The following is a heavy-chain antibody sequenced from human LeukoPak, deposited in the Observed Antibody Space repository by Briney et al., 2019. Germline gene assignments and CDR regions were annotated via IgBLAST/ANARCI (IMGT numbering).Heavy chain of an antibody. CDR1: GGTFSSYT. CDR2: IIPILGIA. D-gene: IGHD3-10*01. V-gene: IGHV1-69*04. CDR3: AREWFFTPNYYYYYYMDV. J-gene: IGHJ6*03. Sequence: SVKVSCKASGGTFSSYTISWVRQAPGQGREWMGRIIPILGIANYAQKFQGRVTITADKSTSTAYLELSSRRSEDTAVYYCAREWFFTPNYYYYYYMDVWGKGTTVTVSS.